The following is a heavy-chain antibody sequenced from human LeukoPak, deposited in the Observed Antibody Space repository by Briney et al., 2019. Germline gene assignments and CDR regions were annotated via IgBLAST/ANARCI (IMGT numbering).Heavy chain of an antibody. D-gene: IGHD5-12*01. CDR3: AKDRGHRVSGHDSDYFDY. CDR2: ISGSGGST. J-gene: IGHJ4*02. V-gene: IGHV3-23*01. Sequence: PGGSLGLSCAASGFTFSSYAMSWVRQAPGKGLEWVSAISGSGGSTYYADSVKGRFTISRDNSKNTLYLQMNSLRAEDTAVYYCAKDRGHRVSGHDSDYFDYWGQGTLVTVSS. CDR1: GFTFSSYA.